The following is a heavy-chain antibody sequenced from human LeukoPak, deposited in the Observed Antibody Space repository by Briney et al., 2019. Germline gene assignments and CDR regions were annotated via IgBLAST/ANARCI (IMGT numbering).Heavy chain of an antibody. D-gene: IGHD6-13*01. CDR1: GGSISSNDYY. V-gene: IGHV4-39*07. CDR3: ARGYRGSHRHRIAAAGTNWFDP. CDR2: IYYSGST. Sequence: SETLSLTCTVSGGSISSNDYYWGWIRQPPGKGLEWIASIYYSGSTYYNPSLKSRVTISVDTSKNQFSLKLTSVTAADTAVYYCARGYRGSHRHRIAAAGTNWFDPWGRGTLVTVSS. J-gene: IGHJ5*02.